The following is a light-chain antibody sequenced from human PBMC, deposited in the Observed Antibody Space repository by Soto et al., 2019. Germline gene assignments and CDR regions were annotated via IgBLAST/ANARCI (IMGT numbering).Light chain of an antibody. Sequence: DIVLTQSPSTLSLSPGERATLSCRASQNVSRNLAWYQQKPGQAPKLLIYGASTIATGIPARFSGSGSGTEFTLTISSLQSEDFAVYYCQQYNNWPRTFGQGTKVDIK. CDR2: GAS. CDR3: QQYNNWPRT. J-gene: IGKJ1*01. V-gene: IGKV3-15*01. CDR1: QNVSRN.